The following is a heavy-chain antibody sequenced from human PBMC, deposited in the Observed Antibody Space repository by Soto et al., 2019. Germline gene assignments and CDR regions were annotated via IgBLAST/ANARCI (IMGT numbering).Heavy chain of an antibody. CDR2: LWSAGNT. V-gene: IGHV3-53*01. CDR1: GFTVSSKY. J-gene: IGHJ6*02. Sequence: PGGSLRLSCAASGFTVSSKYMSWVRQAPGRGLEWVSVLWSAGNTYYADSVRGRFTISRDNSKNTLFLEMSSLTADDTAVYYCAREAPMDVWGQGTQVTVSS. CDR3: AREAPMDV.